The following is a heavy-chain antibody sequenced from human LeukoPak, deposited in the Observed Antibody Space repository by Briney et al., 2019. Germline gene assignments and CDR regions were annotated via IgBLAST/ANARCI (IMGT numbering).Heavy chain of an antibody. V-gene: IGHV3-21*01. CDR3: ARDLADIDDY. Sequence: KAGGSLRLSCAASGFTFSSYSMNWVRQAPGKGLEWVSSISSSSSYIYYADSVKGRFTISRDNAKNPLYLQMNSLRAEDTAVYYCARDLADIDDYWGQGTLVTVSS. CDR1: GFTFSSYS. J-gene: IGHJ4*02. D-gene: IGHD2-15*01. CDR2: ISSSSSYI.